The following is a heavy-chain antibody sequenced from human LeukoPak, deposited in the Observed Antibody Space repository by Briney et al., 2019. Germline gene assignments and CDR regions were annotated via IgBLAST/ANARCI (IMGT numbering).Heavy chain of an antibody. V-gene: IGHV4-38-2*01. CDR3: ARMDDYFGSGNYYNVINYYYMDV. D-gene: IGHD3-10*01. CDR2: IDRSGNT. J-gene: IGHJ6*03. Sequence: KPSETLSLTCAVSGYSISSGYYWGWIRQSPGKGLEWIGRIDRSGNTYYNPPLKSRLAISVDTSSNQFSLRLTSVTAADTAVYYCARMDDYFGSGNYYNVINYYYMDVWGKGTTVTVS. CDR1: GYSISSGYY.